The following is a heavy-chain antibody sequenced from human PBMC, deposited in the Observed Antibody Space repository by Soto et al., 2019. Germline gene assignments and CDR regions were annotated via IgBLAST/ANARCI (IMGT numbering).Heavy chain of an antibody. CDR1: GGTFSSYA. CDR2: IIPISGTA. D-gene: IGHD2-2*01. V-gene: IGHV1-69*01. CDR3: ARSQGSSTSLEIYYYYYYGMDV. Sequence: QVQLVQSGAEVKKPGSSVKVSCKASGGTFSSYAISWVRQAPGQGLEWMGGIIPISGTANYAQKFQGRVTNTGDESTSTAYMELNSLRSEDTAVYYCARSQGSSTSLEIYYYYYYGMDVWGQGTTVTVSS. J-gene: IGHJ6*02.